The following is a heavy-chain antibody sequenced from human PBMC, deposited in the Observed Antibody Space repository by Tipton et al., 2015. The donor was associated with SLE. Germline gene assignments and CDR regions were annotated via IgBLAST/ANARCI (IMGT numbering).Heavy chain of an antibody. V-gene: IGHV3-53*01. CDR2: IYRGGTI. Sequence: SLRLSCAVSGFSVNTNYMSWVRQAPGKGLEWVSVIYRGGTIYYADSVKGRFTISRDNAKNSLYLQMNSLRAEDTAVYYCARAGVIVPDNWGQGTLVTVSS. D-gene: IGHD2-21*01. CDR3: ARAGVIVPDN. J-gene: IGHJ4*02. CDR1: GFSVNTNY.